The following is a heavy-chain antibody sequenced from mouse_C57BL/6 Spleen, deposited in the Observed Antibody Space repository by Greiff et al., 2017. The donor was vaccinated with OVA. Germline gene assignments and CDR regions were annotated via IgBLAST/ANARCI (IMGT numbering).Heavy chain of an antibody. J-gene: IGHJ4*01. CDR3: ARGYGYDRGHAMDY. CDR2: INPNNGGT. D-gene: IGHD2-2*01. CDR1: GYTFTDYN. Sequence: EVQLQQSGPELVKPGASVKMSCKASGYTFTDYNMHWVKQSHGKSLEWIGYINPNNGGTSYNQKFKGKATLTVNKSSSTAYMELRSLTSEDSAVYDCARGYGYDRGHAMDYWGQGTSVTVSS. V-gene: IGHV1-22*01.